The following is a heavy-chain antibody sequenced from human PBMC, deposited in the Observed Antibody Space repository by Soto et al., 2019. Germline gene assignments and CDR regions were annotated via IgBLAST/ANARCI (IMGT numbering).Heavy chain of an antibody. CDR1: GGSISSDNFY. CDR3: AHDSHGGNTYFDL. J-gene: IGHJ4*02. V-gene: IGHV4-30-4*01. CDR2: IYFSGST. D-gene: IGHD1-26*01. Sequence: VQLQESGPGLVRPSETLSLTCTVSGGSISSDNFYWSWIRQPPGKGLEWIGYIYFSGSTYYSPSLKSRLTISLNTSKNQFSLKLSSVTAADTAVYYCAHDSHGGNTYFDLWGQGALVTVSS.